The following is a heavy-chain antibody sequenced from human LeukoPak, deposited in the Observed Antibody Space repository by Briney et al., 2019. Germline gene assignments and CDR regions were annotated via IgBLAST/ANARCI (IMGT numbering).Heavy chain of an antibody. CDR3: AIIVVVPADPYYYYYGMDV. CDR1: GGTFSSYA. Sequence: SVKVSCKASGGTFSSYAISWVRQAPGQGLEWMGRIIPILGIANYAQKFQGRVTITADKSTSTAYRELSSLRSEDTAVYYCAIIVVVPADPYYYYYGMDVWGQGTTVTVSS. D-gene: IGHD2-2*01. CDR2: IIPILGIA. J-gene: IGHJ6*02. V-gene: IGHV1-69*04.